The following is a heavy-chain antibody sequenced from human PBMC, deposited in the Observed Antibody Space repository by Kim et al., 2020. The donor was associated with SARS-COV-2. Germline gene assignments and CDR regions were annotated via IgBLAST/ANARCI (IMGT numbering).Heavy chain of an antibody. Sequence: GGSLRLSCAASGFTFSSYGMHWVRQAPGKGLEWVAVISYDGSNKYYADSVKGRFTISRDNSKNTLYLQMNSLRAEDTAVYYCAKVAVGQYYYGMDVWGQGTTVTVSS. CDR3: AKVAVGQYYYGMDV. CDR1: GFTFSSYG. CDR2: ISYDGSNK. J-gene: IGHJ6*02. D-gene: IGHD1-26*01. V-gene: IGHV3-30*18.